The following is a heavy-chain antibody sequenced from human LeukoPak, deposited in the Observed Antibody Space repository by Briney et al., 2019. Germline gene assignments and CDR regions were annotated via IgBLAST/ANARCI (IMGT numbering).Heavy chain of an antibody. D-gene: IGHD4-23*01. CDR3: ARQTTVVTMRD. V-gene: IGHV3-74*01. CDR1: GFTFSSYS. J-gene: IGHJ4*02. CDR2: INSDGSST. Sequence: GGSLRLSCAASGFTFSSYSMNWVRQAPGKGLVWVSRINSDGSSTSYADSVKGRFTISRDNAKNTLYLQMNSLRAEDTAVYYCARQTTVVTMRDWGQGTLVTVSS.